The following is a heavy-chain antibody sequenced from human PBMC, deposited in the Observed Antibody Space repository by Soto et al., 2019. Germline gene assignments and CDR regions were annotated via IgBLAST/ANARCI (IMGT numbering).Heavy chain of an antibody. D-gene: IGHD2-2*01. CDR1: GYTFTSYY. J-gene: IGHJ6*02. V-gene: IGHV1-46*01. CDR3: ARGIVLVPAAPTDMDV. Sequence: ASVKVSCKASGYTFTSYYMHWVRQAPGQGLEWMGIINPSGGSTSYAQKFRGRVTMTRDTSTSTVYMELSSLRSEDTAVYYCARGIVLVPAAPTDMDVWGQGTTVTVSS. CDR2: INPSGGST.